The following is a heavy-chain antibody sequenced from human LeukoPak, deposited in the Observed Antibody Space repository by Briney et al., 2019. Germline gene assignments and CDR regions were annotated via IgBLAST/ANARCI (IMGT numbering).Heavy chain of an antibody. CDR1: GFTFSSYA. D-gene: IGHD3-22*01. CDR3: ANLDEYYYDSSGHPEAFDI. Sequence: GGSLRLSCAASGFTFSSYAMIWVRQAPGKGLEWVSTISSSGGRTYYAESVKGRFTISRDNSKNTLYLQTNSLRADDTAEYYCANLDEYYYDSSGHPEAFDIWGQGTMVTVSS. CDR2: ISSSGGRT. V-gene: IGHV3-23*01. J-gene: IGHJ3*02.